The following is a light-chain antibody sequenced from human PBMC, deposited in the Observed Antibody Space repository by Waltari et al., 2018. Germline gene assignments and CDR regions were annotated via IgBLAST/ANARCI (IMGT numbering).Light chain of an antibody. CDR1: SSDVGTYNR. J-gene: IGLJ2*01. CDR3: SSYAGSSKGV. V-gene: IGLV2-23*02. CDR2: AVS. Sequence: QSALTQPASVSGSPGQSITFSCTGTSSDVGTYNRVPWYQQHPGKAPKLMIYAVSKRPSGVSDRFSGSKSGDMASVTISGLQPEDEAEYFCSSYAGSSKGVFGGGTKVTVL.